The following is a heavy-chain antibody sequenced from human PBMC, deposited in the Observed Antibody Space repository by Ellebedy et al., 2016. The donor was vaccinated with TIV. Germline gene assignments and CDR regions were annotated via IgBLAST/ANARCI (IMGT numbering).Heavy chain of an antibody. CDR1: GFSFSNYW. CDR3: ARDSADILLVPAAEDYFDY. D-gene: IGHD2-2*01. Sequence: PGGSLRLSCAASGFSFSNYWMHWVRQVPGMGLVWVSRVKSDGSTTDYADSVKGRFTISRDNAKTSLYLQMNSLRAEDTDVYYCARDSADILLVPAAEDYFDYWGQGTLVTVSS. CDR2: VKSDGSTT. J-gene: IGHJ4*02. V-gene: IGHV3-74*01.